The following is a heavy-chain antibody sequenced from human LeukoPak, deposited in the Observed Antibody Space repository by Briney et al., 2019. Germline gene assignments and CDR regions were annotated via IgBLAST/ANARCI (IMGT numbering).Heavy chain of an antibody. D-gene: IGHD6-6*01. CDR3: ARGTGSGSYLLDY. CDR1: GFTFDDYA. CDR2: ISGPGSVT. V-gene: IGHV3-43*02. Sequence: GGSLRLSCAGSGFTFDDYAMHWIRQPPGKGLQRVSLISGPGSVTHQADSVKGRFTISRDNSKNSLYLQMSSLRTEDTALYYCARGTGSGSYLLDYWGQGTLVTVSP. J-gene: IGHJ4*02.